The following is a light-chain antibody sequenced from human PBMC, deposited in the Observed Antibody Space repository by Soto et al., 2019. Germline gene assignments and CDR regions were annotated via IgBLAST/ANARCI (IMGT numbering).Light chain of an antibody. V-gene: IGKV3-20*01. Sequence: EIVLTQSPGTLSLSPGEEATLSCRASQSVDSNYLAWYQQKPGQTPRLIIYGASGRADGIPHRFSGSGFGTEFTLTISRLEPEDFAVYYCQQYGSSPWTFGQGTKVDIK. CDR1: QSVDSNY. CDR2: GAS. CDR3: QQYGSSPWT. J-gene: IGKJ1*01.